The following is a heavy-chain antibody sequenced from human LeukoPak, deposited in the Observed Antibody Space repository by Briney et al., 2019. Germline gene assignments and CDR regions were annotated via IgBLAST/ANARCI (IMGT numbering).Heavy chain of an antibody. CDR3: VSTATFDC. Sequence: GESLTLSCAATGFTFSLYWMSWVRQAPGKGLEWVANIKQDGSEKNYVDSVKGRFTISRDNAKNSLYLQMNSLRAEDTAVYYCVSTATFDCWGQGARVTVSS. D-gene: IGHD1-1*01. J-gene: IGHJ4*02. CDR1: GFTFSLYW. CDR2: IKQDGSEK. V-gene: IGHV3-7*02.